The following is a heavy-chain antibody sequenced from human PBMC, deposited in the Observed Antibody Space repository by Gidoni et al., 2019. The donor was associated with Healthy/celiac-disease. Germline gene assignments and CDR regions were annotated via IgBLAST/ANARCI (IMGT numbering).Heavy chain of an antibody. CDR1: GFPFSDYY. CDR2: ISSSSSYT. D-gene: IGHD1-26*01. J-gene: IGHJ4*02. V-gene: IGHV3-11*06. CDR3: ARDASGSYGEDY. Sequence: QVQLVESGGGLVKPGGSRRRSWAPSGFPFSDYYMSWIRQAPGKGLEWVSYISSSSSYTNYADSVKGRFTISRDNAKNSLYLQMNSLRAEDTAVYYCARDASGSYGEDYWGQGTLVTVSS.